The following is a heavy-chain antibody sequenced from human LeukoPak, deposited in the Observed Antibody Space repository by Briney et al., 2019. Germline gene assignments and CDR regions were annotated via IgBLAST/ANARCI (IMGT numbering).Heavy chain of an antibody. CDR2: ITVGGGT. CDR1: GFALRSYV. J-gene: IGHJ4*02. V-gene: IGHV3-23*01. CDR3: AKSPAAPYYFDY. D-gene: IGHD6-13*01. Sequence: GGSLRLSRAASGFALRSYVMSWVGQAPGKGLEGVSTITVGGGTYYAHSVKGRFTISRDNPKTTLFLQMNTLGAEDTALFYCAKSPAAPYYFDYWGQGTLVTVSS.